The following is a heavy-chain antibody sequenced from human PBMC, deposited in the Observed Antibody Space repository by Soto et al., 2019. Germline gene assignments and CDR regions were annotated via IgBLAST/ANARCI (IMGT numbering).Heavy chain of an antibody. J-gene: IGHJ5*02. V-gene: IGHV3-23*01. D-gene: IGHD1-20*01. CDR1: GFTFSNYA. CDR3: AKDSRDNSLTRDPFDT. CDR2: ISGGSSKK. Sequence: EVQLLESGGDFVQPGGSLRLACEASGFTFSNYAMSWVRQAPGKGLEWVSSISGGSSKKNYADSVKGRFTISRDNSKNTLFLQMSSLRVEDTAVYFCAKDSRDNSLTRDPFDTWGQGTLVTVSS.